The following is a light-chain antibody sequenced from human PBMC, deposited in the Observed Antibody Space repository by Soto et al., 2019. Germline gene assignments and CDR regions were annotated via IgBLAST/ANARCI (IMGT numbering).Light chain of an antibody. CDR2: PAD. CDR3: QHCHSRHQS. J-gene: IGKJ4*01. Sequence: DSQIIHSPSSLSAFVGCRVTITCPASQSMSKYVNWYQHKPGKAATVLIHPADSLQGGVPSTFSGSCSGTDFFPTISTLQPDDFAVCCRQHCHSRHQSFGRGAKGDI. V-gene: IGKV1-39*01. CDR1: QSMSKY.